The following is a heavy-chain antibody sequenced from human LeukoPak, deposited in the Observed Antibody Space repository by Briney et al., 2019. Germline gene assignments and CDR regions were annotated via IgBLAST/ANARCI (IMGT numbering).Heavy chain of an antibody. CDR2: ISAYNGNT. D-gene: IGHD3-10*01. CDR1: VYTFTSYG. V-gene: IGHV1-18*01. J-gene: IGHJ4*02. CDR3: ARVARRGSLDFDY. Sequence: ASVTVSFKSSVYTFTSYGISWLRQPPAQGLEWMGWISAYNGNTNYAQKLEGRVTMTTDTSTSTVYMELRSVRSDDTAVYFCARVARRGSLDFDYWGQGTLVTVSS.